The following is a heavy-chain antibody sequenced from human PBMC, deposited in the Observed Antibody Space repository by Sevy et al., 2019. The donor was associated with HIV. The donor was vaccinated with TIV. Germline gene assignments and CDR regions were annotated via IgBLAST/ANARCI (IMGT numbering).Heavy chain of an antibody. CDR1: GFTFDDYG. D-gene: IGHD3-10*01. CDR2: INWNGGST. V-gene: IGHV3-20*04. CDR3: ARRGYGSGNYYGMDV. J-gene: IGHJ6*02. Sequence: GGCLRLSCAASGFTFDDYGMSWVRQAPGKGLEWVSGINWNGGSTGYADSVKGRFTISRDNAKNSLYLQMNSLRAEDTALYYCARRGYGSGNYYGMDVWGQGTTVTVSS.